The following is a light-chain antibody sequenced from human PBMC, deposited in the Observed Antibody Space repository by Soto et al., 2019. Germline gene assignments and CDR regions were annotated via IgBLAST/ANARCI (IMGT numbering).Light chain of an antibody. CDR2: DVS. CDR1: SSDIGDYKY. Sequence: QSALTQPASVSGSPGQSITISCTGTSSDIGDYKYVSWYKQHPGKAPKLMIYDVSNRPSGVSNRFSGSKSGNTASLTTSGLQAEDEADYYCSSYTDSSFVIFGGGTKLTVL. V-gene: IGLV2-14*03. CDR3: SSYTDSSFVI. J-gene: IGLJ2*01.